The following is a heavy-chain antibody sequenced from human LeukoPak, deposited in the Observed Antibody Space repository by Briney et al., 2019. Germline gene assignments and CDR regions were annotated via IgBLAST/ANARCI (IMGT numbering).Heavy chain of an antibody. D-gene: IGHD6-19*01. J-gene: IGHJ4*02. CDR2: IPPGTTDI. Sequence: PGGSLRLSCAATGFTFSTYSMDWVRQAPGKGLQWVSTIPPGTTDIYYGDSVKGRFTISRDDAKNLVYLQMNSLRAEDTAVYFCARDAAGWSRDYWGQGTLVTVSS. CDR1: GFTFSTYS. CDR3: ARDAAGWSRDY. V-gene: IGHV3-21*01.